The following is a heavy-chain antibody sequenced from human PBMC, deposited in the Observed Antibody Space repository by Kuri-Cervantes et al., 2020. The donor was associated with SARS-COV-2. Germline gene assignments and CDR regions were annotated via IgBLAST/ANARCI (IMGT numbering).Heavy chain of an antibody. CDR1: GGSISSYY. D-gene: IGHD3-22*01. CDR2: IYYSGST. CDR3: ARANYYYDSSGWGCYFDY. V-gene: IGHV4-59*01. J-gene: IGHJ4*02. Sequence: SETLSLTCTVSGGSISSYYWSWIRQPPGKGLEWIGYIYYSGSTNYNPSLKSQVTISVDTSKNQFSLKLSSVTAADAAVYYCARANYYYDSSGWGCYFDYWGQGTLVTVSS.